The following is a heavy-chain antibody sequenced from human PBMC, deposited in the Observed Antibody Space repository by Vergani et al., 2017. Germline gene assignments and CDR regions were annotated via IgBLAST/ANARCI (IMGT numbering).Heavy chain of an antibody. D-gene: IGHD3-16*01. CDR2: ISGSGGST. CDR1: GFTFSSYA. V-gene: IGHV3-23*01. CDR3: AKAGGGFDY. Sequence: EVQLLESGGGLVQPGGSLRLSCAASGFTFSSYAMSWVRQAPGKGLEWVSAISGSGGSTYYADSVKGRFTISRDNSKTTLYLHMNRQRAEDPSVYYCAKAGGGFDYWGQGTLVTVSS. J-gene: IGHJ4*02.